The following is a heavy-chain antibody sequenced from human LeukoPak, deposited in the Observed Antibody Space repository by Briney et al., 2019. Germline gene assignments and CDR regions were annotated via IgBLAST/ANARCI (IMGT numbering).Heavy chain of an antibody. Sequence: GGSLRLSCAASGFTVSSNYMSWVRQAPGKGLEWVSVIYSGGSTYYADSVKGRFTISRDNSKNTLYLQMNSLRAEDTAVYYCARERFDRVFNYWGQGTLVTVSS. D-gene: IGHD3-10*01. J-gene: IGHJ4*02. CDR2: IYSGGST. CDR1: GFTVSSNY. V-gene: IGHV3-66*02. CDR3: ARERFDRVFNY.